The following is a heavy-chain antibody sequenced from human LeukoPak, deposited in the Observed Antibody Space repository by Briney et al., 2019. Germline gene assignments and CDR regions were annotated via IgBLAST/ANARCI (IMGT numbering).Heavy chain of an antibody. CDR2: IYYSGST. Sequence: PSETLSLTCTVSGGSISRYYWSWIRQPPGKGLEWIGHIYYSGSTNYNPSPKSRVTTSVDTSKNQFSLKLSSVTAADTAVYYCARAQGETYYYGSGSYVYYFDYWGQGTLVTVSS. J-gene: IGHJ4*02. CDR3: ARAQGETYYYGSGSYVYYFDY. D-gene: IGHD3-10*01. CDR1: GGSISRYY. V-gene: IGHV4-59*01.